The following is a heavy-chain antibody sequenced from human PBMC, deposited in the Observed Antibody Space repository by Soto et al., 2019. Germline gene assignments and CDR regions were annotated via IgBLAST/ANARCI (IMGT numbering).Heavy chain of an antibody. CDR3: SRGGYYGDYKDY. CDR1: GGSISSGDYY. D-gene: IGHD4-17*01. V-gene: IGHV4-30-4*01. J-gene: IGHJ4*02. Sequence: QVQLQESGPGLVKPSQTLSLTCTVSGGSISSGDYYWSWIRQPPGKGLEWIGYIYYSGSTYYNPYLKSRVTISVDTSENQLSVKLRSVTAEDTAVYYCSRGGYYGDYKDYWGQGTLVTVSS. CDR2: IYYSGST.